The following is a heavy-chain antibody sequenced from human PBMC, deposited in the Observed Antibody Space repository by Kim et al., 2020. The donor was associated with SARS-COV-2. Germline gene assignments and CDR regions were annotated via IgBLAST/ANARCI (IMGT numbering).Heavy chain of an antibody. CDR2: IYSGGST. CDR3: ARDSPDGAPYYYDSSGWGMDV. D-gene: IGHD3-22*01. V-gene: IGHV3-53*04. J-gene: IGHJ6*02. Sequence: GGSLRLSCAASGFTVSSNYMSWVRQAPGKGLEWVSVIYSGGSTYYADSVKGRFTISRHNSKNTLYLQMNSLRAEDTAVYYCARDSPDGAPYYYDSSGWGMDVWGQGTTVTVSS. CDR1: GFTVSSNY.